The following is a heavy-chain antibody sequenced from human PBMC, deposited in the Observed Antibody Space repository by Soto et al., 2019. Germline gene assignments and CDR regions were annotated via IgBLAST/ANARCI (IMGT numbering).Heavy chain of an antibody. CDR1: GYTFTSYG. CDR2: ISAYNGNT. J-gene: IGHJ4*02. D-gene: IGHD3-22*01. Sequence: ASVKVSCKASGYTFTSYGISWVRQAPGQGLEWMGWISAYNGNTNYAQKLQGRVTMTTDTSTSTAYMELRSLRSDDTAVYYCARVPYYYDSSGSRSGGYFDYWGQGTLVTVSS. V-gene: IGHV1-18*01. CDR3: ARVPYYYDSSGSRSGGYFDY.